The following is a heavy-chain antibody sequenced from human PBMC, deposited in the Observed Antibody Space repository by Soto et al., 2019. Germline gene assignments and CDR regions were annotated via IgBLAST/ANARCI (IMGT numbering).Heavy chain of an antibody. Sequence: PGGSLRLSCAVSGFIFSRYSMNWVRQAPGKGLEWVSSIGTSGSYIYDTDSVKGRFTISRDNTKDSLYLQMNSLRAEDTAVYYCARGLYYYDSRGYWGYWGQGTLVTVSS. J-gene: IGHJ4*02. CDR2: IGTSGSYI. CDR3: ARGLYYYDSRGYWGY. D-gene: IGHD3-22*01. CDR1: GFIFSRYS. V-gene: IGHV3-21*01.